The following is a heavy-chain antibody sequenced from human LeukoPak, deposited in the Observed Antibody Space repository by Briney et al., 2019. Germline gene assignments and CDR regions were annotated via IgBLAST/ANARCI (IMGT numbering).Heavy chain of an antibody. Sequence: SETLSLTCTVSGGSISSSSYYWGWIRQPPGKGLEWIGSIYYSGSTYYNPSLKSRVTISVDTSKNQFSLKLSSVTAADTAVYYCARDSMVRGARGVFDIWGQGTMVTVSS. CDR3: ARDSMVRGARGVFDI. CDR1: GGSISSSSYY. D-gene: IGHD3-10*01. CDR2: IYYSGST. V-gene: IGHV4-39*07. J-gene: IGHJ3*02.